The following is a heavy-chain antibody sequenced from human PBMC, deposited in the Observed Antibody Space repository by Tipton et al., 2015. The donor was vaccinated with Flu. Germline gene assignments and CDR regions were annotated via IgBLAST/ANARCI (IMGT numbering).Heavy chain of an antibody. Sequence: RSLRLSCAVSGFSFSNYGFHWVRQAPGKGLDWVAGVSFDGTKNDYADSVRGRFTISRDDSKNTLHLQMSDLRGEDTAAYYCVRDLSIHISALGVDRVFDYWGQGNLVTVSS. CDR3: VRDLSIHISALGVDRVFDY. V-gene: IGHV3-30*15. D-gene: IGHD3-3*01. J-gene: IGHJ4*02. CDR1: GFSFSNYG. CDR2: VSFDGTKN.